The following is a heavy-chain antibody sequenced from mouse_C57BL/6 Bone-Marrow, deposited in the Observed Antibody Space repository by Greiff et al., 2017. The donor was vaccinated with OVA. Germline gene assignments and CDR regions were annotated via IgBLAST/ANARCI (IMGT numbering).Heavy chain of an antibody. J-gene: IGHJ4*01. Sequence: QVQLQQSGAELMKPGASVKLSCKATGYTFTGYWIEWVKQRPGHGLEWIGEILPGSGSTNYHEKFKGKATFTADTSSNTAYMQLSSLTTEDSAICYCAKVVGGYAMDYWGQGTSVTVSS. CDR2: ILPGSGST. V-gene: IGHV1-9*01. CDR3: AKVVGGYAMDY. CDR1: GYTFTGYW. D-gene: IGHD3-3*01.